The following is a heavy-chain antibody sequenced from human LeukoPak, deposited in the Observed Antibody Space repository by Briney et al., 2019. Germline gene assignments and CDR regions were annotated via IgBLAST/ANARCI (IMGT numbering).Heavy chain of an antibody. CDR3: ARITRYYYDSGNYYRPNWFDP. CDR1: GASISGSGYY. Sequence: PSETLSLTCTVSGASISGSGYYWSWIRQPPGKGLEWIGNIYYRGSTNYNPSLKSRVTISVDTSKNHFSLNLSSVTAADTAVYYCARITRYYYDSGNYYRPNWFDPWGQGTLVTVSS. V-gene: IGHV4-61*03. D-gene: IGHD3-10*01. CDR2: IYYRGST. J-gene: IGHJ5*02.